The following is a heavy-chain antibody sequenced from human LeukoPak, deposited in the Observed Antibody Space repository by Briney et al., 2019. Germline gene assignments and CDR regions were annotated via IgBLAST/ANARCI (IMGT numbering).Heavy chain of an antibody. CDR2: IYYSGST. D-gene: IGHD6-19*01. Sequence: PSETLSLTCTVSGGSISSYYWSWIRQPPGKGLEWIGYIYYSGSTNYNPSLKSRVTISVDTSKNQFSLKLSSVTAADTAVYYCARGRSSSGWYYFDYWGQGTLVTVSS. V-gene: IGHV4-59*01. CDR1: GGSISSYY. CDR3: ARGRSSSGWYYFDY. J-gene: IGHJ4*02.